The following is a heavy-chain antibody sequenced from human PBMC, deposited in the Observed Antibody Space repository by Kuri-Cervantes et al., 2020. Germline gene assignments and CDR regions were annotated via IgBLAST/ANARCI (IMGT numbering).Heavy chain of an antibody. J-gene: IGHJ4*02. D-gene: IGHD5-24*01. V-gene: IGHV3-33*01. CDR3: ARDHRGDGYSDY. Sequence: GGSLRLSCAASGFTFSSYGMHWVRQAPGKGLEWVAVIWYDGSNKYYADSVKGRFTISRDNSKNTLYLQMNSLRAEDTAVYYCARDHRGDGYSDYWGQGALVTVSS. CDR2: IWYDGSNK. CDR1: GFTFSSYG.